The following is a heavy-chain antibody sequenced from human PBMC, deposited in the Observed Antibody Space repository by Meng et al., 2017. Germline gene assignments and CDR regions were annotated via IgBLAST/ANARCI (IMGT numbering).Heavy chain of an antibody. CDR2: INAGNGNT. CDR3: ARDSDGSYDSSGYYLVRQYYYYGMDV. D-gene: IGHD3-22*01. V-gene: IGHV1-3*01. CDR1: GYTFTSYA. J-gene: IGHJ6*02. Sequence: ASVKVSCKASGYTFTSYAMHWVRQAPGQRHEWMGWINAGNGNTKYSQKFQGRVTITRDTSASTAYMELSSLRSEDTAVYYWARDSDGSYDSSGYYLVRQYYYYGMDVWGQGTTVTVSS.